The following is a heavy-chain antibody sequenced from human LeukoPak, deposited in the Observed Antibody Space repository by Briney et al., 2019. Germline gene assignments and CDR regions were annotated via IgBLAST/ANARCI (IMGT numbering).Heavy chain of an antibody. CDR2: INPNGDAT. J-gene: IGHJ5*02. V-gene: IGHV1-46*01. D-gene: IGHD1-20*01. CDR1: GYTFTKYL. CDR3: ARPLFCAFDNCGYWLDP. Sequence: ASVKVSCKTSGYTFTKYLIHWVRQAPGQGLEWVGTINPNGDATNYAPRLQGRLTLTQDTSTSTVYMELRGPTPDDTAVYYCARPLFCAFDNCGYWLDPWGPGTLVTVSS.